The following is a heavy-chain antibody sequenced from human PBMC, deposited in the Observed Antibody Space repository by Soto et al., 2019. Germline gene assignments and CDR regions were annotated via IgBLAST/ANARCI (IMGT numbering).Heavy chain of an antibody. CDR3: AGGGRGDYGDKVDY. D-gene: IGHD4-17*01. CDR1: GFTFSSYA. J-gene: IGHJ4*02. Sequence: QVQLVESGGGVVQPGRSLRLSCAASGFTFSSYAMHWVRQAPGKGLEWVAVISYDGSNKYYADSVKGRFTISRDNSKNTLDLQMNCLRAEDTAVYYCAGGGRGDYGDKVDYWGQGTLVTVSS. V-gene: IGHV3-30-3*01. CDR2: ISYDGSNK.